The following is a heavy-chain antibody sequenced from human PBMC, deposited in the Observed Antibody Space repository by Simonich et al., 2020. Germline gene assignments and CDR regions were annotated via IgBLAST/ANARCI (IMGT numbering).Heavy chain of an antibody. Sequence: QVQLQQWGAGLLKPSETLSLTCAVYGGSFSGYYWSWIRQPPGKGLERIGEINHRGSTNYTPSLKSRVTISVDTSKNQFSLKLSSVTAADTAVYYCARGLRVAAAGTAFQHWGQGTLVTVSS. D-gene: IGHD6-13*01. CDR3: ARGLRVAAAGTAFQH. J-gene: IGHJ1*01. CDR2: INHRGST. V-gene: IGHV4-34*01. CDR1: GGSFSGYY.